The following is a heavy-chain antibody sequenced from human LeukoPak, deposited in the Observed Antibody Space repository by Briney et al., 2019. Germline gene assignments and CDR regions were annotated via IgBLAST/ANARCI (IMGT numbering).Heavy chain of an antibody. Sequence: PGGSLRLSCAASGFTVSTNYINWVRQAPGKGLEWVSVIYSGGTTYYADSVKGRFTISRDNAKNSLYLQMNSLRAEDTALYYCAKVGGWYQMDYYYGMDVWGQGTTVTVSS. CDR1: GFTVSTNY. V-gene: IGHV3-53*05. CDR3: AKVGGWYQMDYYYGMDV. CDR2: IYSGGTT. J-gene: IGHJ6*02. D-gene: IGHD6-19*01.